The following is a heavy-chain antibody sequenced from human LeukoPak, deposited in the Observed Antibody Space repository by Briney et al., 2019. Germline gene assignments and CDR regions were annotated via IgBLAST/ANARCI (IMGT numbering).Heavy chain of an antibody. V-gene: IGHV3-48*01. J-gene: IGHJ5*02. Sequence: GASLRLSCAASGFTFSSYCMNWVRQPPGKGLEWVSYISCSSTIYYADSVKGRFTISRDNAKNSLYLQVNSLRAEDTAVYYCARETCYDFWSGYCLLGAFDPWGQGTLVTVSS. CDR3: ARETCYDFWSGYCLLGAFDP. CDR1: GFTFSSYC. D-gene: IGHD3-3*01. CDR2: ISCSSTI.